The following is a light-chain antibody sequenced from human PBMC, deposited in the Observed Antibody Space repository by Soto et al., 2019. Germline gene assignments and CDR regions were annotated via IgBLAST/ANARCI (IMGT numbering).Light chain of an antibody. Sequence: QSVLTQPASVSGSPGQSITISCAGTSSDVGGYNLVSWYQQHPGKAPKLMIYEDNERPSGISNRFSGSKSGNTASLTISGLRGEDEADYFCCSYAGSSTYAFGTGTKVTVL. J-gene: IGLJ1*01. CDR2: EDN. CDR1: SSDVGGYNL. CDR3: CSYAGSSTYA. V-gene: IGLV2-23*01.